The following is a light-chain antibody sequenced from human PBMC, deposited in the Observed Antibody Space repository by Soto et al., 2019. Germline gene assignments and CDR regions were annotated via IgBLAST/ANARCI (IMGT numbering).Light chain of an antibody. CDR3: SSYTIRRSWV. J-gene: IGLJ3*02. Sequence: QSALTQPASVTGSPGQSITISCTGTTSDVDYNRVSWYQQYPGTAPKLMINEVTNRPSGVSDRFSGSKSGNTASLTISGLQPEDEGDYYCSSYTIRRSWVFGGGTKVTVL. CDR2: EVT. V-gene: IGLV2-14*01. CDR1: TSDVDYNR.